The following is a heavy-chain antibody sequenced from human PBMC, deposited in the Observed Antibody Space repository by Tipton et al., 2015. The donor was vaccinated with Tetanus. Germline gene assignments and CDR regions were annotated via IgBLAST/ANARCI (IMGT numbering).Heavy chain of an antibody. J-gene: IGHJ4*02. Sequence: GSLRLSCAASGFTVSDNYMYWVRRAPGKGLEWVSVIYSGGSTYYADSVKGRFTISRDNSKNTLYLQMNSLRAEDTAMYYCARGPSYSGAWYHYWGQGAMVTVSP. CDR3: ARGPSYSGAWYHY. V-gene: IGHV3-53*01. CDR1: GFTVSDNY. CDR2: IYSGGST. D-gene: IGHD6-19*01.